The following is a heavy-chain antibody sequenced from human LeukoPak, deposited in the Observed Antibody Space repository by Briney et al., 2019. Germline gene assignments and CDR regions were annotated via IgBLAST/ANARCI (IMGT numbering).Heavy chain of an antibody. V-gene: IGHV1-2*02. Sequence: ASVKVSCKASGYTFTDYFMPWVPQAPGQGLQWVAWINPNSGGTNYAQKFQGRVTMTRDTSISTAYMELSRLRSDDTAVYYCARGTYRRATSYYFDYWGQGTLVTVSS. D-gene: IGHD1-26*01. CDR1: GYTFTDYF. CDR2: INPNSGGT. J-gene: IGHJ4*02. CDR3: ARGTYRRATSYYFDY.